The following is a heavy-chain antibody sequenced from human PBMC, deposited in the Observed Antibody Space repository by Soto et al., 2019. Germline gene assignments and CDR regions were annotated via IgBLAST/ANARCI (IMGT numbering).Heavy chain of an antibody. J-gene: IGHJ4*02. CDR2: ISYDGSSE. V-gene: IGHV3-30*18. Sequence: GGSLRLSCAASGFTFSGYGMQWVRQAPGKGLEWVALISYDGSSESYADSVKGRFTISRDNSKNTLYLQMNSLRAEDMAVYYCAKVEGGYCFNISCRGGGHIVDWGPGPLVTVSS. CDR1: GFTFSGYG. CDR3: AKVEGGYCFNISCRGGGHIVD. D-gene: IGHD2-15*01.